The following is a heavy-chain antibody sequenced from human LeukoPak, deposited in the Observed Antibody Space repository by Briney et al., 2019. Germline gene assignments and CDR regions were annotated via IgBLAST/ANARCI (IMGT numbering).Heavy chain of an antibody. J-gene: IGHJ4*02. CDR2: INPSGGST. Sequence: ASVKVSCKASGYTFTSYYMHWVRQAPGQGVEGMGIINPSGGSTSYAQKFQGRVTITRDTSTSTVYMEMSSLRSEDTAVYYCAREGSSWYYWGQGTLVTVSS. D-gene: IGHD6-13*01. CDR3: AREGSSWYY. V-gene: IGHV1-46*01. CDR1: GYTFTSYY.